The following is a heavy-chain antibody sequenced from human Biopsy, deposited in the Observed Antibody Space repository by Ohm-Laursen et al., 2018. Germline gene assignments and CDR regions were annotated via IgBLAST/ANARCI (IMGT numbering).Heavy chain of an antibody. J-gene: IGHJ4*02. CDR1: GESFNGYY. D-gene: IGHD2-15*01. Sequence: SDTLSLTCPVYGESFNGYYWSWIRQTPGKGLEWIGEINHSGRTNYNPSLKSRVTISVDTSKNQFSLKLSSATAADTAVFYCARHGSQGYCTGGSCVDYWGQGALVTVSS. V-gene: IGHV4-34*01. CDR2: INHSGRT. CDR3: ARHGSQGYCTGGSCVDY.